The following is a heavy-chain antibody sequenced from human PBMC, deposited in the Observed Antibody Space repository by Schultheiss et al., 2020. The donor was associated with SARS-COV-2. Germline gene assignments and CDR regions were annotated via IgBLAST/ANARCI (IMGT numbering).Heavy chain of an antibody. CDR2: IIPIFGTA. CDR3: AKATYYDFWSGYYRGVGYFDY. J-gene: IGHJ4*02. V-gene: IGHV1-69*13. CDR1: GGTFSSYA. Sequence: SVKVSCKASGGTFSSYAISWVRQAPGQGLEWMGGIIPIFGTANYAQKFQGRVTITADESTSTAYMELSSLRSEDTAVYYCAKATYYDFWSGYYRGVGYFDYWGQGTLVTVSS. D-gene: IGHD3-3*01.